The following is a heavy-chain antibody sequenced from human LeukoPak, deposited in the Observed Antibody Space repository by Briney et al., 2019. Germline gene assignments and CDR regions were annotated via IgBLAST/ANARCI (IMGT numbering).Heavy chain of an antibody. CDR2: IWYDGSNK. Sequence: GGSLRLSCAASGFTFSSYGMHWVRQAPGKGLEWVAVIWYDGSNKYYADSVKGRFTISRDNSKNTLYLQMNSLRAEDTAVYYCAKTKPTYTIYYYGMDVWGQGTTVTVSS. CDR3: AKTKPTYTIYYYGMDV. V-gene: IGHV3-30*02. D-gene: IGHD2-8*01. J-gene: IGHJ6*02. CDR1: GFTFSSYG.